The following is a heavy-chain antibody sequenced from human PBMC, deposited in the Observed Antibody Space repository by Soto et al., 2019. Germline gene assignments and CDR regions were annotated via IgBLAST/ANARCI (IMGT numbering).Heavy chain of an antibody. D-gene: IGHD5-12*01. CDR2: ISAYNGNR. CDR3: ARGRIVASIHDAFEI. V-gene: IGHV1-18*01. CDR1: GYPFTSYG. Sequence: QGHLLQSGDEVKTPGASVRVSCRASGYPFTSYGISGVRQAPGQGLEWVAWISAYNGNRDTAQKFQGRVTMTLDTSTDTAHMELGDLTSADTGVYYCARGRIVASIHDAFEIWGQGTKVTVSS. J-gene: IGHJ3*02.